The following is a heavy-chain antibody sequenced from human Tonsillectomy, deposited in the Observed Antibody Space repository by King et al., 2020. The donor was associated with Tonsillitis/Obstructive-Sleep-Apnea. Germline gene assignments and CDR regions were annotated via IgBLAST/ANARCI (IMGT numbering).Heavy chain of an antibody. Sequence: VQLVESGGGLVQPGGYLRLSCAASGFTFSSYAMNWVRQAPGKGMEWVSVISGSGGSTYYADSEKGRFTISRDNSKNTLYLQMNSLRVDDTAVYYCAKDSDSSGYSPSNYYYMDVWGKGTTVTVSS. J-gene: IGHJ6*03. D-gene: IGHD3-22*01. CDR1: GFTFSSYA. CDR3: AKDSDSSGYSPSNYYYMDV. CDR2: ISGSGGST. V-gene: IGHV3-23*04.